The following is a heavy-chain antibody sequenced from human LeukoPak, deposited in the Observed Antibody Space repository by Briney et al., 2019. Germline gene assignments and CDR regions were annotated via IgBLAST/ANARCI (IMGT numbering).Heavy chain of an antibody. CDR1: GFTFSSYG. CDR2: IWYDGSNK. D-gene: IGHD6-13*01. Sequence: GGSLRLSCAASGFTFSSYGMHWVRQAPGKGLEWVAVIWYDGSNKYYADSVKGRFTISSDNSKNTLYLQMNSLRAEDTAVYYCARSSYSSSWHDYWGQGTLVTVSS. V-gene: IGHV3-33*01. J-gene: IGHJ4*02. CDR3: ARSSYSSSWHDY.